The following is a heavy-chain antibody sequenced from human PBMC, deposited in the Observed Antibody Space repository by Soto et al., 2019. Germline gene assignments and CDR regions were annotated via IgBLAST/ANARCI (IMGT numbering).Heavy chain of an antibody. CDR2: IIAIFGTA. V-gene: IGHV1-69*15. J-gene: IGHJ6*02. D-gene: IGHD3-22*01. CDR1: GGTFSSYA. Sequence: QVQLVQSGAEVRKPGSSVKVSCKASGGTFSSYAISWVRQAPGQGLEWLGRIIAIFGTANFAQKFQGRVTITADDSTSTAYMELSSLRSEDTAVYYCARARNDNYYYGMDVWGQGNTVTVSS. CDR3: ARARNDNYYYGMDV.